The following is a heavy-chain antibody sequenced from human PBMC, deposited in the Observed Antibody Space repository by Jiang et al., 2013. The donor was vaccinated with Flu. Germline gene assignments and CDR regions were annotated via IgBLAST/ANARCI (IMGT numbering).Heavy chain of an antibody. Sequence: SSVKVSCKASGGTFSSNPISWVRQAPGQGLEWMGGIIPIVGAADYAQKFRGRVTISADESTSTAYMEVNSLTSDDTAVYYCARDAYDRSGFYSYLEYWGQGTLVTVSS. D-gene: IGHD3-22*01. CDR3: ARDAYDRSGFYSYLEY. CDR2: IIPIVGAA. CDR1: GGTFSSNP. V-gene: IGHV1-69*01. J-gene: IGHJ4*02.